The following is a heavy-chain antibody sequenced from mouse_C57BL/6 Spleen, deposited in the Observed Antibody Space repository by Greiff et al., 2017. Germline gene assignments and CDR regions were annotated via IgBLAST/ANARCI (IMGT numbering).Heavy chain of an antibody. CDR3: ARLYDGYPDGWFAY. J-gene: IGHJ3*01. Sequence: QVQLQQPGAELVKPGASVKLSCKASGYTFTSYWMHWVKQRPGQGLEWIGMIHPNSGSTNYNEKFKSKATLTVDKSSSTAYMQLSSLTSEDAAVYYCARLYDGYPDGWFAYGGQGTLVTVSA. D-gene: IGHD2-3*01. V-gene: IGHV1-64*01. CDR1: GYTFTSYW. CDR2: IHPNSGST.